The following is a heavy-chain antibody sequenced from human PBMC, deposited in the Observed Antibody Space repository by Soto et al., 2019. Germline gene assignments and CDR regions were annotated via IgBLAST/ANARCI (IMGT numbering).Heavy chain of an antibody. Sequence: GGSMRLSCAASGFTFSSYWMSWVRQDPGKGLEWVANIKQDGSEKYYVDSVKGRFTISRDNAKNSLYLQMNSLRAEDTAVYYCARVRGYSSSWFYFDYWGQGTLVTVSS. V-gene: IGHV3-7*04. J-gene: IGHJ4*02. CDR3: ARVRGYSSSWFYFDY. D-gene: IGHD6-13*01. CDR1: GFTFSSYW. CDR2: IKQDGSEK.